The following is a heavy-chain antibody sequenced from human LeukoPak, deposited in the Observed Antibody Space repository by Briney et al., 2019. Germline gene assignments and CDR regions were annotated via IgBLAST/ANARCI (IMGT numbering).Heavy chain of an antibody. Sequence: GGSLRLSCAASGFTFSSYGMHWVRQAPGKGLEWVALIWYDGSNKFYTDSVKGRLTISRDNSKNTLYLQMNSLRAEDTAIYYCAREGPRGNSQFDYWGQGTLVTVSS. CDR2: IWYDGSNK. CDR1: GFTFSSYG. D-gene: IGHD2/OR15-2a*01. J-gene: IGHJ4*02. V-gene: IGHV3-33*01. CDR3: AREGPRGNSQFDY.